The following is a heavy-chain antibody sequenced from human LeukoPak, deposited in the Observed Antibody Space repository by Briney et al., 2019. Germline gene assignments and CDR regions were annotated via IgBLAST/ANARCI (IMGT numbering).Heavy chain of an antibody. CDR2: INSDGSST. CDR3: ARMYGHCSGGSCYPGVVDY. V-gene: IGHV3-74*01. J-gene: IGHJ4*02. CDR1: GFTFSSYW. D-gene: IGHD2-15*01. Sequence: PGGSLRLSCAASGFTFSSYWMHWVRQAPGKGLVWVSRINSDGSSTSYADYVKGRFTISRDNAKNTLYLQMNSLRAEDTAVYYCARMYGHCSGGSCYPGVVDYWGQGTLVTVSS.